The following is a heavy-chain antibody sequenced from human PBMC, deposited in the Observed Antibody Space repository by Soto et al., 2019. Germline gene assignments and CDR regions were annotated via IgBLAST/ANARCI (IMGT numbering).Heavy chain of an antibody. CDR3: ASLIAARHFDY. D-gene: IGHD6-25*01. V-gene: IGHV4-31*03. Sequence: QVQLQESGPGLVKPSQTLSLTCTVSGGSISSGGYYWSWIRQHPGKGLEWIGYIYYSGSTSYNPALKSRVIISVDASKNQSSRKLSSVTAADAAVYYCASLIAARHFDYWGQGTLVTVSS. J-gene: IGHJ4*02. CDR1: GGSISSGGYY. CDR2: IYYSGST.